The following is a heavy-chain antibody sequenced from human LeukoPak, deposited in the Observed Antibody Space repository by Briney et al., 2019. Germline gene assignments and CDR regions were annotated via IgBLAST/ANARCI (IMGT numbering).Heavy chain of an antibody. CDR3: ARGRTVYYYYMDV. J-gene: IGHJ6*03. V-gene: IGHV3-48*01. D-gene: IGHD4-17*01. CDR2: ISTSSSTI. Sequence: GGSLRLSCAASGFIFNDYAMSWVRRAPGKGLECVSYISTSSSTIYYADSVKGRFTISRDNAKNSLYLQMNSLRAEDTAVYYCARGRTVYYYYMDVWGKGTTVTVSS. CDR1: GFIFNDYA.